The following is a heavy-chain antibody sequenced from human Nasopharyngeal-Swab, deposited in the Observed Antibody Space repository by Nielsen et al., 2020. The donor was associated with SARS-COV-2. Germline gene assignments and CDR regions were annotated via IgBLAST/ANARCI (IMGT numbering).Heavy chain of an antibody. CDR1: GYNFTTYG. CDR2: MNPNSGNT. CDR3: ARGGVGAVGGALDY. Sequence: ASVKVSCKASGYNFTTYGFNWVRQATGQGLEWMGWMNPNSGNTGYAQKFQGRVTMTRNTSIRTAYMELSSLRSEDTAVYYCARGGVGAVGGALDYWGQGTQVTVSS. D-gene: IGHD1-26*01. V-gene: IGHV1-8*01. J-gene: IGHJ4*02.